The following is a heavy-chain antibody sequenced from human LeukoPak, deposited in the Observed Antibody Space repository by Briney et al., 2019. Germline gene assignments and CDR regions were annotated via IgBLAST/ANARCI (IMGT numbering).Heavy chain of an antibody. J-gene: IGHJ4*02. V-gene: IGHV3-30*04. CDR2: ISYDGSNK. Sequence: GGSLRPSCAASGFTFSSYAMRWVRQAPGKGLEWVAVISYDGSNKYYADSVKGRFTISRDNSKNTLYLQMNSLRAEDTAVYYCARSDDYGDYVYLGRPLDYWGQGTLVTVSS. CDR1: GFTFSSYA. CDR3: ARSDDYGDYVYLGRPLDY. D-gene: IGHD4-17*01.